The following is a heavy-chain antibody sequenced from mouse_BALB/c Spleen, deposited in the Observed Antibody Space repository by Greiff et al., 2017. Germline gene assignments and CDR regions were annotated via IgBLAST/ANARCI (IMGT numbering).Heavy chain of an antibody. CDR2: IYPGSGST. CDR3: ARGGLGRDYAMDY. V-gene: IGHV1S22*01. J-gene: IGHJ4*01. D-gene: IGHD4-1*01. Sequence: LQQPGSELVRPGASAKLSCKASGYTFTSYWMHWVKQRPGQGLEWIGNIYPGSGSTNYNEKFKGKATFTADTSSNTAYMQLSSLTSEDSAVYYCARGGLGRDYAMDYWGQGTSVTVSS. CDR1: GYTFTSYW.